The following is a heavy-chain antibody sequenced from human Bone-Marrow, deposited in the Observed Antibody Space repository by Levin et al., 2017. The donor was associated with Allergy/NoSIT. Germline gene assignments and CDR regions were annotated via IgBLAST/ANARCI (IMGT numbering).Heavy chain of an antibody. CDR1: GFTVSSNY. CDR3: ARITVDNYFDY. D-gene: IGHD4-11*01. Sequence: GGSLRLSCAASGFTVSSNYMSWVRQAPGKGLDWVSVIYSGGSTHYADSVKGRFTISRDNSRNTLYLQMNSLRAEDTAVYYCARITVDNYFDYWGQGTLVTVSS. CDR2: IYSGGST. J-gene: IGHJ4*02. V-gene: IGHV3-66*01.